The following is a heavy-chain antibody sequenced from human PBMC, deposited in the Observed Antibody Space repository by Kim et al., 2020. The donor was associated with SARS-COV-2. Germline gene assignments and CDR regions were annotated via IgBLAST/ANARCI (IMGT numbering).Heavy chain of an antibody. CDR2: ISGSGGST. J-gene: IGHJ4*02. CDR1: GFTFSSYA. D-gene: IGHD4-17*01. Sequence: GGSLRLSCAASGFTFSSYAMSWVRQAPGKGLEWVSAISGSGGSTYYADSVKGRFTISRDNSKNTLYLQMNSLRAEDTAMYYCAKAVTIGDYFDYCGQGALVTVSS. CDR3: AKAVTIGDYFDY. V-gene: IGHV3-23*01.